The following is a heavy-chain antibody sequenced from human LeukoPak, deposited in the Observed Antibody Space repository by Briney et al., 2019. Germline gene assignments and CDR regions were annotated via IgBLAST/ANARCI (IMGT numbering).Heavy chain of an antibody. J-gene: IGHJ5*02. CDR3: ARGGSCSSTSCLNNWFDP. V-gene: IGHV3-74*01. D-gene: IGHD2-2*01. CDR1: GFTFSSYW. CDR2: INSDGSST. Sequence: GGSLRLSCAASGFTFSSYWMHWVRQAPGKGLVWVSRINSDGSSTSYADSVKGRFTISRDNAKNTLYLQMNSLRAEDTAVYYCARGGSCSSTSCLNNWFDPWGQGTLVTVSS.